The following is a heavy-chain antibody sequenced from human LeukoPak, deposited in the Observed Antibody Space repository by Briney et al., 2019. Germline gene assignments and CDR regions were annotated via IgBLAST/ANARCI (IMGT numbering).Heavy chain of an antibody. V-gene: IGHV3-9*01. CDR2: ISWNSGSI. CDR3: AREGYSSSWYPN. D-gene: IGHD6-13*01. Sequence: GGSLRLSCAASGFTFDDYAMHWVRQAPGKGLEWVSGISWNSGSIGYADSVKGRFTTSRDNSKNTLYLQMNSLRAEDTAVYYCAREGYSSSWYPNWGQGTLVTVSS. CDR1: GFTFDDYA. J-gene: IGHJ4*02.